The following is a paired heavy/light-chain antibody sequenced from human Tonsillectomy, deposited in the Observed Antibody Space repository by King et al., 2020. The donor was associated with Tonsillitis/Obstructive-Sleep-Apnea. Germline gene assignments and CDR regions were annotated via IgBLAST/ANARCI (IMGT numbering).Light chain of an antibody. CDR1: RLGDKY. Sequence: SYELTQPPSVSVSPGQTATITCSGDRLGDKYASWFQQKPGQSPVLVIYQDAKRPSGIPERFSGSNSGNTATLTISGTQAMDEADYYCQAWDSSTAVFGGGTKLTVL. CDR2: QDA. J-gene: IGLJ3*02. V-gene: IGLV3-1*01. CDR3: QAWDSSTAV.
Heavy chain of an antibody. CDR3: ARDNFPMGKGWFDP. CDR2: ISGSSGST. J-gene: IGHJ5*02. CDR1: GFTFNSHA. D-gene: IGHD7-27*01. Sequence: EVQLLESGGGFVQPGGSLRLSCAASGFTFNSHAMNWVRQAPGKGLEWVSSISGSSGSTSYADSVRGRFTISRDNSKNTLYLQMNNLRAEDTALYYCARDNFPMGKGWFDPWGQGTLVTVSS. V-gene: IGHV3-23*01.